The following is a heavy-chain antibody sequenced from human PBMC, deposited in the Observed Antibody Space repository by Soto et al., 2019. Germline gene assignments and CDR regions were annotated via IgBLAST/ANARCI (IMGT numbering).Heavy chain of an antibody. Sequence: ASVQVSCKASGYTFTGYYMHWVRQAPGQGLEWMGWINPNSGGTNYAQKFQGRVTMTRDTSISTAYMELSRLRSDDTAVYYCARVRMTYYDILTGPQGAFEIWGQGTMVTVS. V-gene: IGHV1-2*02. CDR3: ARVRMTYYDILTGPQGAFEI. J-gene: IGHJ3*02. D-gene: IGHD3-9*01. CDR1: GYTFTGYY. CDR2: INPNSGGT.